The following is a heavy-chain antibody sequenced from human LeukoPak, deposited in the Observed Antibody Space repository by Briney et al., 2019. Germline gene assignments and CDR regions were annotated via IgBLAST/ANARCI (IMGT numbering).Heavy chain of an antibody. CDR3: ARGAGGITGTTWYDY. V-gene: IGHV3-20*01. CDR1: GFTFDDYG. Sequence: GGSLRLPCAASGFTFDDYGMSWVRQAPVKGLEWVSGINWNGGSTGYADSVKGRFTISRDNAKNSLYLQMNSLRAEDTALYHCARGAGGITGTTWYDYWGQGTLVTVSS. D-gene: IGHD1-7*01. J-gene: IGHJ4*02. CDR2: INWNGGST.